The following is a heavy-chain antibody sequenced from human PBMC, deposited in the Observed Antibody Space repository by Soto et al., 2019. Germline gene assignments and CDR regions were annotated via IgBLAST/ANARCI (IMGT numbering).Heavy chain of an antibody. CDR3: AKDGYGNNDGDALHI. V-gene: IGHV1-18*04. D-gene: IGHD4-4*01. CDR2: ISTYNGKA. J-gene: IGHJ3*02. Sequence: QGQLVQSGAEVKKPGASVKVSCKASGYTFTSFGITWVRQAPGQGLEWMGWISTYNGKANYAQKLQGRVTVTRDTSTKTAYMELMSLRSDDTAGYYCAKDGYGNNDGDALHIWGQGTMVTVSS. CDR1: GYTFTSFG.